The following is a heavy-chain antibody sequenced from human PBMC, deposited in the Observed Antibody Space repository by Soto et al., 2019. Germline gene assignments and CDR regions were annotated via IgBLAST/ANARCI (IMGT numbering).Heavy chain of an antibody. J-gene: IGHJ3*01. CDR3: ARAQKWRQLSLNVFDL. CDR1: GITIENSV. V-gene: IGHV3-74*01. CDR2: ITGAGDGT. D-gene: IGHD5-18*01. Sequence: EVQLVESGGGLVQPGGSLRLSCVASGITIENSVMHWVRQTPGKGLRWVSRITGAGDGTLYADSVQGRFTISRDNAKNTVYLHMTGLRVEETAVYYCARAQKWRQLSLNVFDLWGQGTTVTVSS.